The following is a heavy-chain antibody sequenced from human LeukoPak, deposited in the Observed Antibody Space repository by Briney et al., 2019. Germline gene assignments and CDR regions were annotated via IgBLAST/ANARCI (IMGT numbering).Heavy chain of an antibody. CDR1: GGTFSSYA. CDR2: IIPIFGTA. Sequence: SVKVSCRASGGTFSSYAISWVRQAPGQGLEWMGGIIPIFGTANYAQKFQGRVTITTDESTSTAYMELSSLRSEDTAVYYCARCGDSTSCYDLDYWGQGTLVTVSS. V-gene: IGHV1-69*05. D-gene: IGHD2-2*01. J-gene: IGHJ4*02. CDR3: ARCGDSTSCYDLDY.